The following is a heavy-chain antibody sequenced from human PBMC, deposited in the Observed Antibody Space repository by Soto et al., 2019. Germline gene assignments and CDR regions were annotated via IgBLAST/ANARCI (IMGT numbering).Heavy chain of an antibody. J-gene: IGHJ4*02. Sequence: GSLRLSCAASGFTFSSNYMSWVRQAPGKGLEWVSVIYSGGSTYYADSVKGRFTISRDNSKNTLYLQMNSLRAEDTAVYYCAREAPLGYSGYEDYYDSSGYAYYFDYWGQGTLVTVSS. V-gene: IGHV3-53*01. CDR2: IYSGGST. CDR1: GFTFSSNY. D-gene: IGHD3-22*01. CDR3: AREAPLGYSGYEDYYDSSGYAYYFDY.